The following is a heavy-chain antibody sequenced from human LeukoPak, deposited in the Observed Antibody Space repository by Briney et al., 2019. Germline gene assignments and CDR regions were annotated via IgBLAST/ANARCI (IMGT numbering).Heavy chain of an antibody. Sequence: PGGSLRLSCAASGFTFSTYWMSWVCQAPGKGLEYVSGMSSNGGSTYYADSVKGRFTISRDTSKNTLYLQMSSLRTEDTAVYYCVKRAVSGAGTITQFYFDYWGQGTLVTVSS. CDR1: GFTFSTYW. V-gene: IGHV3-64D*06. D-gene: IGHD3-10*01. CDR2: MSSNGGST. J-gene: IGHJ4*02. CDR3: VKRAVSGAGTITQFYFDY.